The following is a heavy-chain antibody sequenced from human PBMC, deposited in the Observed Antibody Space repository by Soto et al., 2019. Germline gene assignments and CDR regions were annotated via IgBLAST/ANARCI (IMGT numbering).Heavy chain of an antibody. CDR2: ISAHNGNT. CDR1: GYIFTTYG. J-gene: IGHJ4*02. V-gene: IGHV1-18*01. CDR3: ARGRYGDY. Sequence: QVHLVQSGAEVKKPGASVKVSCKGSGYIFTTYGITWVRQAPGQGLEWMGWISAHNGNTNYAQKLQGRVTVTRDTSTSTAYMELRNLRSDDTAVYYCARGRYGDYWGQAALVTVSS. D-gene: IGHD1-1*01.